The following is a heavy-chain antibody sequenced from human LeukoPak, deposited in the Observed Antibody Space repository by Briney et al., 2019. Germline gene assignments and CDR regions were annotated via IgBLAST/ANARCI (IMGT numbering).Heavy chain of an antibody. D-gene: IGHD7-27*01. CDR2: ISHTGEST. J-gene: IGHJ4*02. CDR3: ARWGTGVDY. Sequence: PGGSLRLSCAASGFIFSTYAMHWVRQAPGKGLEYVSSISHTGESTFYANSVRDRFTISRDNSKNTLYLQMGSLRAEDMAVYYCARWGTGVDYWGQGTLVTVSS. CDR1: GFIFSTYA. V-gene: IGHV3-64*01.